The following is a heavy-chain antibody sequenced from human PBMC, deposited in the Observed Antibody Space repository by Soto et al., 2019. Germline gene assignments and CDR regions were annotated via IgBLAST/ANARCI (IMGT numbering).Heavy chain of an antibody. D-gene: IGHD6-13*01. J-gene: IGHJ5*02. CDR1: GGSFSAYH. Sequence: PSETLSLTCGVYGGSFSAYHWSWIRQPPGKGLEWIGNIYYSGSASYHPSLKSRVTISVDTSKNSLYLQMNSLRAEDTAVYYCARHPERIAEIGWFDPWGQGTLVTVPQ. CDR2: IYYSGSA. V-gene: IGHV4-34*01. CDR3: ARHPERIAEIGWFDP.